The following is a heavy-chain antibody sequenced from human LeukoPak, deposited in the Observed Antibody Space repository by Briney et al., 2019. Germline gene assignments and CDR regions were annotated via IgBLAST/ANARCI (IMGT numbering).Heavy chain of an antibody. V-gene: IGHV2-70*11. J-gene: IGHJ6*02. Sequence: SGPRLVCPTQGLTLTCTFSGFSLRTSGMCVSWIRQPPGKALGWLARIYGDDDIYYSTSLTTRLTISKDTSKNQVVLTMTNMDPVHTTTYYGARIPSHSSSSYRTDVWGQGTTVTASS. CDR1: GFSLRTSGMC. CDR2: IYGDDDI. D-gene: IGHD6-13*01. CDR3: ARIPSHSSSSYRTDV.